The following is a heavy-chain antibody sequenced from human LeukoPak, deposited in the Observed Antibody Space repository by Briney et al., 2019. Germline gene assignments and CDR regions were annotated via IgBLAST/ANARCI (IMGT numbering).Heavy chain of an antibody. D-gene: IGHD1-26*01. CDR2: ISSNGGST. CDR1: GFTFSSYA. V-gene: IGHV3-64*01. CDR3: ARGESGSYHY. J-gene: IGHJ4*02. Sequence: GGSLRLSCAASGFTFSSYAMHWVRQAPGKGLEYVSAISSNGGSTYYANSVKGRFTISRDNSKNTLYLQMGSLRAEDMAVYYCARGESGSYHYWGQGTLVTVSS.